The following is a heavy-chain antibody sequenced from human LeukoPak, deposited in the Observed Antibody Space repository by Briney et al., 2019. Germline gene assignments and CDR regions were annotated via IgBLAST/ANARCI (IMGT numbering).Heavy chain of an antibody. CDR2: INHSGST. CDR1: GGSFSGDY. Sequence: SETLSLTCAVYGGSFSGDYWSWIRQPPGKGLEWIGEINHSGSTNYNPSLKSRVTISVDTSKNQFSLKLSSVTAADTAVYYCARVVEMGATSRSGDFDYWGQGTLVTVSS. D-gene: IGHD1-26*01. V-gene: IGHV4-34*01. CDR3: ARVVEMGATSRSGDFDY. J-gene: IGHJ4*02.